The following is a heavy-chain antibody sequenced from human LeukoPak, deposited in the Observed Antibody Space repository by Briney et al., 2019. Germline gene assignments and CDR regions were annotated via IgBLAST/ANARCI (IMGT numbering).Heavy chain of an antibody. Sequence: GGALRLSCAASGFTFRGYTMSWVRQALGKGGGWISSISSRGNYIYYADSVKGRSTLSKDNAQNSLYLQMNSLRAEDTAVYYCARGDRTASLVIFDYWGQGTLVTVSS. CDR3: ARGDRTASLVIFDY. CDR2: ISSRGNYI. V-gene: IGHV3-21*01. J-gene: IGHJ4*02. D-gene: IGHD3-3*02. CDR1: GFTFRGYT.